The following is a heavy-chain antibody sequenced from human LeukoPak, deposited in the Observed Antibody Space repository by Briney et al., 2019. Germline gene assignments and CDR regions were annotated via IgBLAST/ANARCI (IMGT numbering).Heavy chain of an antibody. Sequence: GGSLRLSCAASGFTFSDYYMSWIRQAPGKGLEWVSYISSSSYTNYADSVKGRFTISRDNAKNSLYLQMNSLRAEDTAVYYCARALGYCSGGSCYSFSPYDYFDYWGQGTLVTVSS. CDR2: ISSSSYT. D-gene: IGHD2-15*01. CDR3: ARALGYCSGGSCYSFSPYDYFDY. V-gene: IGHV3-11*06. J-gene: IGHJ4*02. CDR1: GFTFSDYY.